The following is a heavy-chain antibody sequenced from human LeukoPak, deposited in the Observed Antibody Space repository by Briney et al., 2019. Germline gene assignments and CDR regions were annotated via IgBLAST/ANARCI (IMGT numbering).Heavy chain of an antibody. CDR3: ARDPGAYSSSWYGVMGY. CDR2: ISAYTGNT. D-gene: IGHD6-13*01. J-gene: IGHJ4*02. CDR1: GYTFTNFA. V-gene: IGHV1-18*01. Sequence: ASVKVSCKASGYTFTNFAITWVRQAPGQGLEWMGWISAYTGNTNYEQKLQGRLTMTTDTSTSTAYMELRSLRSDDTAVYYCARDPGAYSSSWYGVMGYWGQGTLVTVSS.